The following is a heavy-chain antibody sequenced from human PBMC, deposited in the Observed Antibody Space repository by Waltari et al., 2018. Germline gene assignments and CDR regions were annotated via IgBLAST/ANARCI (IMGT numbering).Heavy chain of an antibody. CDR3: AKSHHSGSSMGGIDY. CDR1: GFTFSSYG. J-gene: IGHJ4*02. Sequence: QVQLVESGGGVVQPGGSLRLSCAASGFTFSSYGMTLVRQAQGKGLEWVSFIRYYGSNKYYADSVKGRFTISRDNSKNTLYLQMNSLRAEDTAVYYCAKSHHSGSSMGGIDYWGQGTLVTVSS. V-gene: IGHV3-30*02. CDR2: IRYYGSNK. D-gene: IGHD1-26*01.